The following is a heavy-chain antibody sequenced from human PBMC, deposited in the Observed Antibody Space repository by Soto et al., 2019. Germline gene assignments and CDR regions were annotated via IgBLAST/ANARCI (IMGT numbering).Heavy chain of an antibody. CDR1: GFTFSTYA. Sequence: GGSLRLSFVASGFTFSTYAISWVRQAPGKGLEWVSALTPSGGETYYADSVKGRFTISRDNSMNALYLQMNSLRIEDTAVYYCAHPRGYGVFDAYDIWGQGTMVTVSS. J-gene: IGHJ3*02. CDR2: LTPSGGET. D-gene: IGHD4-17*01. V-gene: IGHV3-23*01. CDR3: AHPRGYGVFDAYDI.